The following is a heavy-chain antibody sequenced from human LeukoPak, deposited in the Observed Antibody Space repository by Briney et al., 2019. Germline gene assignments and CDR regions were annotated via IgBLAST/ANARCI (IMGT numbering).Heavy chain of an antibody. CDR2: IYYSGST. CDR1: GGSISSGGYY. V-gene: IGHV4-31*03. Sequence: SQTLSLTCTVSGGSISSGGYYWSWIRQHPGKGLEWIGYIYYSGSTYYNPSLKSRVTISVDTSKNQFSLKLSYVTAADTAVYYCARVRDDYVWGSYRSGAYYFDYWGQGTLVTVSS. CDR3: ARVRDDYVWGSYRSGAYYFDY. D-gene: IGHD3-16*02. J-gene: IGHJ4*02.